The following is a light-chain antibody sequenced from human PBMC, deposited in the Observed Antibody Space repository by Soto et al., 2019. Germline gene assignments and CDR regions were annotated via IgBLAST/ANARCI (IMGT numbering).Light chain of an antibody. V-gene: IGKV3-11*01. Sequence: EIVLTQSPATLSLSPGDRATLSCRASRTVSTYLAWYQQKPGQSPRLLIYDASKRATGIPARFSGSGSGTDLTLTISSLEPEDFEVYYCQQSNNSPTFGPRTKVDIK. CDR3: QQSNNSPT. J-gene: IGKJ3*01. CDR2: DAS. CDR1: RTVSTY.